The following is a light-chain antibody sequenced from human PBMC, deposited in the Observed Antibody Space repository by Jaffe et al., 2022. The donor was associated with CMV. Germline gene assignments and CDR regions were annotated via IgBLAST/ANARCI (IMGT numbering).Light chain of an antibody. CDR2: GAS. CDR3: HQYGVSPRT. Sequence: EIVLTQSPGTLSLSPGERATLSCRASQGVPLNSLAWFQQIPGQPPRLLIYGASGKAAGIPARFSGSGSGADFTLTISRLEPEDFAVYYCHQYGVSPRTFGQGTRLEIK. V-gene: IGKV3-20*01. J-gene: IGKJ5*01. CDR1: QGVPLNS.